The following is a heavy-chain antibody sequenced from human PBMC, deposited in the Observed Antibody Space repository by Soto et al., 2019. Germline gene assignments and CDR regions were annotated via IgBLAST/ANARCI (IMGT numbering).Heavy chain of an antibody. D-gene: IGHD6-19*01. V-gene: IGHV2-5*01. CDR1: GFSLTTSGVG. CDR2: IYWNDDK. J-gene: IGHJ4*02. Sequence: SGPTLVNPTQRLTLTCTFSGFSLTTSGVGVGWIRQPPGKALEWLALIYWNDDKRYSPSLKSRLTITKDTSKNQVVLTMTNMDPVDTATYYCAHRLRWLAKFDYWGQGTLVTVSS. CDR3: AHRLRWLAKFDY.